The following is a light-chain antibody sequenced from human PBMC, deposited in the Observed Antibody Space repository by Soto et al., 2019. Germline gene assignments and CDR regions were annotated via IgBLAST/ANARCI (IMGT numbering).Light chain of an antibody. CDR2: GAS. CDR3: QQYGSSPWT. V-gene: IGKV3-20*01. Sequence: EIVLTQSPGTLSLSPGERATLSCRASQIVSSSYLAWYQQKPGQAPSLLIYGASSMATGIPDRFSGSGSGTDFTLTIRRLEPEDFAVYYCQQYGSSPWTFGQGTKVEIK. CDR1: QIVSSSY. J-gene: IGKJ1*01.